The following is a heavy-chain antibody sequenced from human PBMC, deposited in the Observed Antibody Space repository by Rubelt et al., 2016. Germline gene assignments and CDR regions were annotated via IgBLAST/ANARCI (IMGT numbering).Heavy chain of an antibody. D-gene: IGHD3-22*01. J-gene: IGHJ4*02. V-gene: IGHV4-39*01. CDR2: IYYRGST. CDR3: ARLTYYYDSSGYLHDY. CDR1: GSSISSSSYY. Sequence: QLQLQESGPGLVKPSETLSLTCTVSGSSISSSSYYWGWIRQPPGKGLEWIGSIYYRGSTYYNPSLKGRVTISVDTSKNQFSLKLSSVTAADTAVYYCARLTYYYDSSGYLHDYWGQGTLVTVSS.